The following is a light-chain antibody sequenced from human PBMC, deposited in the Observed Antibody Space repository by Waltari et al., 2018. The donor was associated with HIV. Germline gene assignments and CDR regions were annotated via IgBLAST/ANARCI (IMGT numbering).Light chain of an antibody. J-gene: IGLJ2*01. CDR3: SSYTRSDTVV. V-gene: IGLV2-14*01. Sequence: QSALTQPASVSGSPGQAITISCTGPTNAICQYNYVSGYQQHPAKAPTLMIYEVNTRPSGVSDRFSASKSGNTASLTISGLQTDDEADYYCSSYTRSDTVVFGGGTKLTVL. CDR1: TNAICQYNY. CDR2: EVN.